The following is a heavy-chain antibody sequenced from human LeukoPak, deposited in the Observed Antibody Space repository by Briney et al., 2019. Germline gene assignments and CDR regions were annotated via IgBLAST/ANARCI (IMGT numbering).Heavy chain of an antibody. V-gene: IGHV3-13*01. Sequence: GGSLRLSCAASGFTFSSYDMHWVRQAPGRGLEWVSSIGTAADTYSPGSVKGRFTISRENAKNSLYLQMYSLRAGDTAVYYCARGPIVGITETKGYFDYWGQGILVTVSS. CDR2: IGTAADT. J-gene: IGHJ4*02. D-gene: IGHD1-7*01. CDR1: GFTFSSYD. CDR3: ARGPIVGITETKGYFDY.